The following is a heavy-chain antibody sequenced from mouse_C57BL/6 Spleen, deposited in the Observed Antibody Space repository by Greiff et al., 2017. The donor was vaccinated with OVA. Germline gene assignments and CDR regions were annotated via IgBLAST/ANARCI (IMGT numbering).Heavy chain of an antibody. V-gene: IGHV1-81*01. CDR1: GYTFTSYG. Sequence: VKLMESGAELARPGASVKLSCKASGYTFTSYGISWVKQRTGQGLEWIGEIYPRSGNNYYNEKFKGKATLTADKSSSTAYMELRSLTSEDSAVYFCARTAQATFDVDYWGQGTTLTVSS. D-gene: IGHD3-2*02. J-gene: IGHJ2*01. CDR3: ARTAQATFDVDY. CDR2: IYPRSGNN.